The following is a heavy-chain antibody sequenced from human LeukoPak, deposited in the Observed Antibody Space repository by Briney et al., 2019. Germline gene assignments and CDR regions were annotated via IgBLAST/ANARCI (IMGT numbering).Heavy chain of an antibody. Sequence: SETLSLTCAVYGGPFSGYYWSWIRQPPGKGLEWIGEINHSGSTNYNPSLKSRVTISVDTSKNQFSLKLSSVTAADTAVYYCAREGYYYGMDVWGQGTTVTVSS. CDR3: AREGYYYGMDV. CDR1: GGPFSGYY. V-gene: IGHV4-34*01. J-gene: IGHJ6*02. CDR2: INHSGST.